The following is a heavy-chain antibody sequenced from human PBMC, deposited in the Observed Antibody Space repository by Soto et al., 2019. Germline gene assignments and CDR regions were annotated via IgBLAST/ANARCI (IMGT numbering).Heavy chain of an antibody. V-gene: IGHV3-74*01. Sequence: GGSLRLSCAASGFTFSSYWMHWVRQAPGKGLVWVSRINSDGSSTSYADSVKGRFTISRDNAKNTLYLQMNSLRAEDTAVYYCARDHTYSSSSYYYGMDVWGQGTTVTVSS. J-gene: IGHJ6*02. CDR2: INSDGSST. D-gene: IGHD6-6*01. CDR1: GFTFSSYW. CDR3: ARDHTYSSSSYYYGMDV.